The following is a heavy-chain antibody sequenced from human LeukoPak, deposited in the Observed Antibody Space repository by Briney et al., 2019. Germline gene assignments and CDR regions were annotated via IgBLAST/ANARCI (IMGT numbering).Heavy chain of an antibody. D-gene: IGHD2-2*01. J-gene: IGHJ4*02. V-gene: IGHV3-23*01. CDR1: GFTFSSYA. CDR3: ARTPLVRYFDS. Sequence: PGGSLRLSCAASGFTFSSYAMSWVHQARGKGLEWVSAVSGSAGTTYYADSVKGRFTISRDNSKNTLYLQMNSLRAEDTALYYCARTPLVRYFDSWGQGTLVTVSS. CDR2: VSGSAGTT.